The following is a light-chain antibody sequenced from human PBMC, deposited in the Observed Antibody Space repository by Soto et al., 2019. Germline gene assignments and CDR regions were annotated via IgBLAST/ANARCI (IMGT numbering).Light chain of an antibody. Sequence: EIVMTQSPATLSVSPGGRATLSCRASQSIGNKLAWYQHKPGQAPRLLIYGASRRATGIPDRFSGSGSGTDFTLTISRLEPEDFAVYYCQQYGSSPPATFGQGTRLEIK. V-gene: IGKV3-20*01. J-gene: IGKJ5*01. CDR1: QSIGNK. CDR2: GAS. CDR3: QQYGSSPPAT.